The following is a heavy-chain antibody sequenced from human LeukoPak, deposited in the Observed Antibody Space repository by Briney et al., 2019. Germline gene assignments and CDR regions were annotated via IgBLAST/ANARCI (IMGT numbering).Heavy chain of an antibody. J-gene: IGHJ3*02. CDR3: ARVYSSNWDAFDI. D-gene: IGHD6-13*01. CDR1: GFTFSTYT. CDR2: VSSYSNYI. Sequence: GGSPRLSCAASGFTFSTYTMNWVRQAPGKGLEWASSVSSYSNYISYADSIKGRFTISRDNAKNSLYLQMNSLRAEDTAVYYCARVYSSNWDAFDIWGQGTMVTVSS. V-gene: IGHV3-21*01.